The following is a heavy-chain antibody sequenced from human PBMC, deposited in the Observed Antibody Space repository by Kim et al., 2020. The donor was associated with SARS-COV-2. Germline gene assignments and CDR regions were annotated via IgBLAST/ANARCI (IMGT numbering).Heavy chain of an antibody. V-gene: IGHV3-7*01. J-gene: IGHJ4*02. CDR2: IKQEGSEK. Sequence: VANIKQEGSEKYYVDSVKGRFTISRDNAKNSLFLQMNSLRAEDTAVYYCARASYWGQGTLVTVSS. CDR3: ARASY.